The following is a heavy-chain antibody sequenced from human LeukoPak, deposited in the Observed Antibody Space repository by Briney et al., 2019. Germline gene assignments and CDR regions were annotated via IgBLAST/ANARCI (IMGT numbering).Heavy chain of an antibody. CDR3: TRERSTPGINWFDP. V-gene: IGHV4-34*01. Sequence: MTSETLSLTCAVYGESFSAYSWNWIRQSPGKGLEWIGEINHSGSTNYNPSLKSRVTISVDTSKNQTSKRQFSLKLNSVTAADTAVYYCTRERSTPGINWFDPWGRGTLVTVSS. J-gene: IGHJ5*02. CDR1: GESFSAYS. D-gene: IGHD2-2*01. CDR2: INHSGST.